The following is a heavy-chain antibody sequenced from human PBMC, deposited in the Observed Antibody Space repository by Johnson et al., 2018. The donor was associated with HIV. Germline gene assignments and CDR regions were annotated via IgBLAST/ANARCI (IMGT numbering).Heavy chain of an antibody. J-gene: IGHJ3*02. D-gene: IGHD6-13*01. CDR3: AKVAVATAAGGVALDI. Sequence: EVQLVESGGGLVQPGGSLRLSCVASGFTFSSYWMSWVRQAPGKGLEWVANIKQDGSEKYYVDSVKGRFTISRDNSKNTLYLQMNSLRAEDTAVYYCAKVAVATAAGGVALDIWGPGTMVTVSS. CDR2: IKQDGSEK. CDR1: GFTFSSYW. V-gene: IGHV3-7*01.